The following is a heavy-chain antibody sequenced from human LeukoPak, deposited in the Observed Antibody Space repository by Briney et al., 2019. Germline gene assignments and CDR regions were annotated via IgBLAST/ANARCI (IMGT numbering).Heavy chain of an antibody. V-gene: IGHV3-30*01. CDR2: ISYDGNTI. D-gene: IGHD4-11*01. CDR3: ARSGGLQKFDY. J-gene: IGHJ4*02. CDR1: EFTFSNYA. Sequence: GGSLRLSCAASEFTFSNYAVHWVRQAPGKGLQWVAVISYDGNTIHYADSVKGRFTISRDTSKNTLYLQMNSLRTEDTAVYYCARSGGLQKFDYWGQGTLVTVSS.